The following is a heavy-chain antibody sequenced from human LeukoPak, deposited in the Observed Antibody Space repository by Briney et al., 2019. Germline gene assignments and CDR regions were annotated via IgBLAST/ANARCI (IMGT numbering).Heavy chain of an antibody. D-gene: IGHD3-3*01. Sequence: GESLKISCKVSGYKFTDYWIGWVRQMPGQGLEWMGIVDPSDSDTRYSPSFQGQVTISADNAITTAYLQWSTVEASDTAMYYCVRLGPSRYFFDYWGQGTQVTVPS. J-gene: IGHJ4*02. CDR3: VRLGPSRYFFDY. CDR2: VDPSDSDT. V-gene: IGHV5-51*01. CDR1: GYKFTDYW.